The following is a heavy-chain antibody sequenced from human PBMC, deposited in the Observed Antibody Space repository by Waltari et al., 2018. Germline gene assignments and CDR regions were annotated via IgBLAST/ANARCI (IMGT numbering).Heavy chain of an antibody. J-gene: IGHJ4*02. CDR3: ARVPELAGNSLPDY. D-gene: IGHD6-19*01. V-gene: IGHV4-34*01. CDR2: INHSGST. Sequence: QVQLQQWGAGLLKPSENLSLTCAVYGGSFSGYYWSWIRQPPGKGLEWIGEINHSGSTNYNPSLKRRVTISVDTSKNQFSLKLSSVTAPDTAVYYCARVPELAGNSLPDYWGQGTLVTVSS. CDR1: GGSFSGYY.